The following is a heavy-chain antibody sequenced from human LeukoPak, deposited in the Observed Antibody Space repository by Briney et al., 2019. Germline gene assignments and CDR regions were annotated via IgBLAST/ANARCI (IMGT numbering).Heavy chain of an antibody. V-gene: IGHV4-4*07. CDR2: IYTSGST. J-gene: IGHJ4*02. Sequence: SETLSLTCTVSGGHMSSYYWSWIRQPAGKGLEGIGRIYTSGSTNYNPSLKSRVTMSVDTSKNQLSLKVSSVTAADTAVYYCARDYVWGSYRFDYWGQGTLVTVSS. CDR1: GGHMSSYY. CDR3: ARDYVWGSYRFDY. D-gene: IGHD3-16*02.